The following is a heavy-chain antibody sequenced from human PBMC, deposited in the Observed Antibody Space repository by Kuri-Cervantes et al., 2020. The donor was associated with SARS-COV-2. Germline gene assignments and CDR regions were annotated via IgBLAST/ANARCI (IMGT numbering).Heavy chain of an antibody. V-gene: IGHV4-61*01. CDR1: GGSVSSGSHY. Sequence: ESLKISCTVSGGSVSSGSHYWSWIRQPPGKGLEWIGYVSYSGTTNYNPSLKSRVTMSLDTSNNQFSLKLNSVTAADTAVYYCARDSPPPERPFYAYVLDSWGQGTLVTVSS. CDR2: VSYSGTT. J-gene: IGHJ4*02. D-gene: IGHD2/OR15-2a*01. CDR3: ARDSPPPERPFYAYVLDS.